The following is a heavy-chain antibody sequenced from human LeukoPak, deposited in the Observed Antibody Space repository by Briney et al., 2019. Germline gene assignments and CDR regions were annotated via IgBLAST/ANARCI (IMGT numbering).Heavy chain of an antibody. CDR1: GYTFTSYG. V-gene: IGHV1-18*01. J-gene: IGHJ6*03. CDR3: ARVDDIPGYYYYYMDV. D-gene: IGHD3-9*01. Sequence: GASVKVSCKASGYTFTSYGISWVRQAPGQGLEWMGWISAYNGNTNYAQKLQGRVTMTTDTSTSTAYMELRSLRSDDTAVYYCARVDDIPGYYYYYMDVWGKGTTVTVSS. CDR2: ISAYNGNT.